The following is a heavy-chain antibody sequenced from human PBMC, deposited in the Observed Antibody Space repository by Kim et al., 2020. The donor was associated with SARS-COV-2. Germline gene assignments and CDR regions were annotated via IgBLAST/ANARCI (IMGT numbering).Heavy chain of an antibody. CDR2: INHSGST. CDR3: ARFRTGRFDP. Sequence: SETLSLTCAVYGGSFSGYYWSWIRQPPGKGLEWIGEINHSGSTNYNPSLKSRVTISVDTSKNQFSLKLSSVTAADTAVYYCARFRTGRFDPWGQGTLVTVSS. J-gene: IGHJ5*02. V-gene: IGHV4-34*01. CDR1: GGSFSGYY.